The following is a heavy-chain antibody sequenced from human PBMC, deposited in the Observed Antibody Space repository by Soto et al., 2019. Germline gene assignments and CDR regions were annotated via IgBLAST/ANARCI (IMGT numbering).Heavy chain of an antibody. V-gene: IGHV4-39*01. D-gene: IGHD3-22*01. Sequence: SETLSLTCTVSGGSISSSSYYWGWIRQPPGKGLEWIGSIYYSGSTYYNPSLKSRVTISVDTSKNQFSLKLSSVTAADTAVYYCARAPYYYDSSGYSYYFDYWGQGTLVTVSS. J-gene: IGHJ4*02. CDR1: GGSISSSSYY. CDR3: ARAPYYYDSSGYSYYFDY. CDR2: IYYSGST.